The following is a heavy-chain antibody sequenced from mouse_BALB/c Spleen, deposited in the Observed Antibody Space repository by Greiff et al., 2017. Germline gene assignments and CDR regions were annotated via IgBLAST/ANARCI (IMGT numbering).Heavy chain of an antibody. J-gene: IGHJ4*01. V-gene: IGHV5-17*02. Sequence: EVQLVESGGGLVQPGGSRKLSCAASGFTFSSFGMHWVRQAPEKGLEWVAYISSGSSTIYYADTVKGRFTISRDNPTNTLFLQMTRLRSEDTAMYYCARRRMDYWGQGTSVTVSA. CDR1: GFTFSSFG. CDR3: ARRRMDY. CDR2: ISSGSSTI.